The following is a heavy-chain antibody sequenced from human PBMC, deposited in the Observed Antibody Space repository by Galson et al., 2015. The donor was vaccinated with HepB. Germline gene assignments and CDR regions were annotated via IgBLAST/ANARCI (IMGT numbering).Heavy chain of an antibody. CDR1: GYSFTRNW. D-gene: IGHD3-10*01. CDR2: IDPSDSHT. J-gene: IGHJ6*03. Sequence: QSGAEVKKPGESLRISCKGSGYSFTRNWISWVRQMPGKGLEWMGRIDPSDSHTNYSPSFQGHVTISADQSITTAYLQWSRLNASDTAMYYCAGHTLVRGRNYYYMDGWGKGTTVTVSS. CDR3: AGHTLVRGRNYYYMDG. V-gene: IGHV5-10-1*01.